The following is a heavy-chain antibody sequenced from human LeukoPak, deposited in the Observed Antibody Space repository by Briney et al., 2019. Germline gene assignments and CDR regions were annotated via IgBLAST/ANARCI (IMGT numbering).Heavy chain of an antibody. CDR3: ATGETGSTLGGY. V-gene: IGHV4-59*01. J-gene: IGHJ4*02. CDR1: GGSISSYY. CDR2: IYDSGST. Sequence: SETLSLTCTVSGGSISSYYWSWIRQPPGKGLEWIGYIYDSGSTNYNPSLKSRVTISVDTSKNQFSLKLTSVTAADTAVYYCATGETGSTLGGYWGQGTLVTVSS. D-gene: IGHD1-1*01.